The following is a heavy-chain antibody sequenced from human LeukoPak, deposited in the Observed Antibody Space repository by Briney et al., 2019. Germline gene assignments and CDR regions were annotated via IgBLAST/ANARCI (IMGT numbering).Heavy chain of an antibody. CDR3: ARWYYGMDV. V-gene: IGHV3-74*01. J-gene: IGHJ6*02. Sequence: AGGSLRLSCAASGFTFSSYLMHWVRQAPGKGLVWVSRINSDGGSTTYGDSVKGRFTISRDNAKNTLYLQLNSLRAEDTAVYYCARWYYGMDVWGQGTTVTVSS. CDR2: INSDGGST. CDR1: GFTFSSYL.